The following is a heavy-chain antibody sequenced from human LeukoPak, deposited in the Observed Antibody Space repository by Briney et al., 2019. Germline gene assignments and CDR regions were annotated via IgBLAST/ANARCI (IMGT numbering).Heavy chain of an antibody. Sequence: GGSLRLSCAASGFTFSSYAMSWVRQAPGKGLEWVSAISGSGGSTSYAQKFQGRVTMTRDTSTSTVYMELSSLRSEDTAVYYCASAYHYGVFDYWGQGTLVTVSS. CDR3: ASAYHYGVFDY. CDR1: GFTFSSYA. CDR2: ISGSGGST. J-gene: IGHJ4*02. V-gene: IGHV3-23*01. D-gene: IGHD4-17*01.